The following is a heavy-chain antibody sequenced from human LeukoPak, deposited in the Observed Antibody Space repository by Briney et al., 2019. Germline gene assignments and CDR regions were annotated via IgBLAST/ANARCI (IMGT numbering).Heavy chain of an antibody. V-gene: IGHV1-46*01. Sequence: GASVKVSCKASGYTFTSYYMHWVRQAPGQGLEWMGIINPSGGSTSYAQKFQGRVTMTRDMSTSTVYMELSSLRAEDTALYYCAKDIGSGSYYYFDYWGQGTLVTVSS. CDR2: INPSGGST. CDR3: AKDIGSGSYYYFDY. J-gene: IGHJ4*02. D-gene: IGHD3-10*01. CDR1: GYTFTSYY.